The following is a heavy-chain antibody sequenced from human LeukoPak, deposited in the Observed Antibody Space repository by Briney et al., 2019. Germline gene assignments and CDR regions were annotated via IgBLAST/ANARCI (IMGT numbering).Heavy chain of an antibody. CDR3: AKVPEMWANYYYMDV. D-gene: IGHD1-26*01. V-gene: IGHV3-30*02. CDR1: GFTCSDYG. CDR2: IRYDGSNK. J-gene: IGHJ6*03. Sequence: GGSLRLSCEVSGFTCSDYGMHWVRQAPGKGLEWVAFIRYDGSNKYYADSVKGRFTISRDNSKNTLYLQMNSLRAEDTAVYYCAKVPEMWANYYYMDVWGKGTTVTISS.